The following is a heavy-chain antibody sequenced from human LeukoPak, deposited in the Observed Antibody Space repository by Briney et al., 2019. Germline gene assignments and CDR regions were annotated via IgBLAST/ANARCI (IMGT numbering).Heavy chain of an antibody. CDR3: ARLREGMIVVIFDY. CDR1: GYTSTSYG. D-gene: IGHD3-22*01. J-gene: IGHJ4*02. Sequence: ASVKVSCKASGYTSTSYGISWVRQAPGQGLEWMGWISAYNGNTNYAQKLQGRVTMTTDTSTSTAYMELRSLRSDDTAVYYCARLREGMIVVIFDYWGQGTLVTVSS. V-gene: IGHV1-18*01. CDR2: ISAYNGNT.